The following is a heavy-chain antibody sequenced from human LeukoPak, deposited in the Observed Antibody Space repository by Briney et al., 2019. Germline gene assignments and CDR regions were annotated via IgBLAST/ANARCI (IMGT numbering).Heavy chain of an antibody. CDR3: AKDHRGYYDFWSGPDAFDI. V-gene: IGHV3-23*01. CDR2: ISGSGGST. Sequence: GGSLRPSCAASGFTFSSYAMSWVRQAPGKGLEWVSAISGSGGSTYYADSVKGRFTISRDNSKNTLYLQMNSLRAEDTAVYYCAKDHRGYYDFWSGPDAFDIWGQGTMVTVSS. D-gene: IGHD3-3*01. J-gene: IGHJ3*02. CDR1: GFTFSSYA.